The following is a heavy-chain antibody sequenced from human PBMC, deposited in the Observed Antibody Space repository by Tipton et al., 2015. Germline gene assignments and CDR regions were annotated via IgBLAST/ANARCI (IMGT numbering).Heavy chain of an antibody. CDR2: IRSNGDRT. CDR1: GFTFNSYG. D-gene: IGHD3-22*01. Sequence: SLRLSCAASGFTFNSYGMNWVRQAPGKGLEWVSGIRSNGDRTYYAGSVKGRFTISRDNSKNTVYVQMNSLRADDTAVYYCAANYYDRVYWGQGTLVTVSS. J-gene: IGHJ4*02. V-gene: IGHV3-23*01. CDR3: AANYYDRVY.